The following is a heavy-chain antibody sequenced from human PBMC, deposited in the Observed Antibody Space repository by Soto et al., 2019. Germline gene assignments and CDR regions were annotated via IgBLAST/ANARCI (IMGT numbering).Heavy chain of an antibody. V-gene: IGHV3-11*01. Sequence: GGSLRLSCAASGFTFSDYYMSWIRQAPGKGLEWVSYISSSGSTIYYADSVKGRFTISRDNAKNSLYLQMNSLRAEDTAVYYCARDPYTSNYYGSGRPRTDYWGQGTLVTVYS. J-gene: IGHJ4*02. CDR2: ISSSGSTI. CDR1: GFTFSDYY. CDR3: ARDPYTSNYYGSGRPRTDY. D-gene: IGHD3-10*01.